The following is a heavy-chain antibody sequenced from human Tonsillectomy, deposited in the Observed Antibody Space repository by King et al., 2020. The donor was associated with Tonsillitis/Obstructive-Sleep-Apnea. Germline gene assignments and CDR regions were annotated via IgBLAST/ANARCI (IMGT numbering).Heavy chain of an antibody. V-gene: IGHV3-48*03. J-gene: IGHJ2*01. Sequence: VQLVESGGGLVQPGGSLRLSCAASGFTFSSYEMNWVRQAPGKGLEWVSYISSSGSTIYYADSVKGRLTISRDNAKNSLYLQMNDLRAEDTAVYYCARDSLGWYFDLWGRGTLVSVSS. D-gene: IGHD5-12*01. CDR1: GFTFSSYE. CDR2: ISSSGSTI. CDR3: ARDSLGWYFDL.